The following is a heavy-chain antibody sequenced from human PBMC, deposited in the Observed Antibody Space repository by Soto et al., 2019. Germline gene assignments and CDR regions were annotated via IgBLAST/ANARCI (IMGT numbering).Heavy chain of an antibody. CDR1: GGSISSSY. Sequence: QVQLQESGPGLVKPSETLSLTCTVSGGSISSSYWSWIRQPPGKGLEWIGYIYYSGSTNYNPSLKSRVTISVDTSKKHFSLKLSSVTAADTAVYYCARDIGRCYYVTSGYSPGDWFDPWGQGTLVTVSS. CDR2: IYYSGST. V-gene: IGHV4-59*01. D-gene: IGHD3-22*01. J-gene: IGHJ5*02. CDR3: ARDIGRCYYVTSGYSPGDWFDP.